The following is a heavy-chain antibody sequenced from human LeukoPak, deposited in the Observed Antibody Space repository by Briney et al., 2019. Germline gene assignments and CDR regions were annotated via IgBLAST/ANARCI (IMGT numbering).Heavy chain of an antibody. V-gene: IGHV3-48*03. J-gene: IGHJ4*02. CDR1: GFTFSSHE. CDR2: ISSSGSTI. CDR3: ARATLMNY. Sequence: GGSLRLSCAVSGFTFSSHEMNWVRQAPGKGLEWVSYISSSGSTIYYADSVKGRFTISRDNAKNSLYLQMNSLGAEDTAVYYCARATLMNYWGQGTLVTVSS.